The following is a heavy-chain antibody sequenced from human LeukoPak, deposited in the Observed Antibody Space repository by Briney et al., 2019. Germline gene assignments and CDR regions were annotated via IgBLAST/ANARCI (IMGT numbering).Heavy chain of an antibody. D-gene: IGHD6-19*01. CDR2: ISGSGGST. Sequence: PGGSLRLSCAASGFTVSSNYMSWVRQAPGKGLEWVSAISGSGGSTYYADSVKGRFTISRDNSKNTLYLQMNSLRAEDTAVYYCAKEQWLVPGYYYYGMDVWGQGTTVTVSS. V-gene: IGHV3-23*01. J-gene: IGHJ6*02. CDR3: AKEQWLVPGYYYYGMDV. CDR1: GFTVSSNY.